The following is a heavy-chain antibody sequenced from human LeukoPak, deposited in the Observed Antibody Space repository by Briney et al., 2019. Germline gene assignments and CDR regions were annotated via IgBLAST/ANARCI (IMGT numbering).Heavy chain of an antibody. CDR2: IYTSGST. V-gene: IGHV4-4*09. Sequence: PSETLSLTCTVSGGSISSHYWSWIRQPPGKGLEWIGYIYTSGSTNYNPSLKSRVTISVDTSKNQFSLKLSSVTAADTAVYYCARQSRKELRYYYYYMDVWGKGTTVTVSS. D-gene: IGHD1-7*01. CDR1: GGSISSHY. J-gene: IGHJ6*03. CDR3: ARQSRKELRYYYYYMDV.